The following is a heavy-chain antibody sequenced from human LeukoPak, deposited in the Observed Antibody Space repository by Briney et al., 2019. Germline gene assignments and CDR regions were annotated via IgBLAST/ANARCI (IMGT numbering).Heavy chain of an antibody. CDR1: GFTFSSYE. CDR3: AKDEVVPGYYYTDV. D-gene: IGHD2-2*01. CDR2: ISSSDSTI. J-gene: IGHJ6*03. V-gene: IGHV3-48*03. Sequence: GGSLRLSCAASGFTFSSYEMHWVRQPPGKGLEWVSYISSSDSTIYYADSVKGRFTISRDNAKNSLYLQMNSLRAEDTAVYYCAKDEVVPGYYYTDVWGRGTTVTISS.